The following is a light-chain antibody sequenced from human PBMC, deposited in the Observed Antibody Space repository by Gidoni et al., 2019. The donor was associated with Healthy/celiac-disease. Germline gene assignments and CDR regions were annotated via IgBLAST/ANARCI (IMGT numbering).Light chain of an antibody. CDR1: SSNIGSNY. J-gene: IGLJ2*01. Sequence: QSVLTHPPSASGPPGQGVTISCSGSSSNIGSNYVYWYQQLPGTAPKLLIYSNNQRPSGVPDRFSGSKSGTSASLAISGLRSEDEADYYCAAWDDSLSGVVFGGGTKLTVL. CDR2: SNN. V-gene: IGLV1-47*02. CDR3: AAWDDSLSGVV.